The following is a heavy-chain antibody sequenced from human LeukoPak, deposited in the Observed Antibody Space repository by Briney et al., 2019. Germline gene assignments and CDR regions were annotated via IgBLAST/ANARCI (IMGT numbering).Heavy chain of an antibody. V-gene: IGHV1-18*01. CDR3: ARGRYCSSTSCSPSFYFDF. J-gene: IGHJ4*02. CDR1: GYTFTNYD. CDR2: ISAYNGNI. D-gene: IGHD2-2*01. Sequence: ASVKVSCTASGYTFTNYDISWVRQAPGQGLEWMVWISAYNGNINYAQNFQGRVTMTTDTSTSTAYMELRSLRSDDTAVYYCARGRYCSSTSCSPSFYFDFWGQGTLVTVPS.